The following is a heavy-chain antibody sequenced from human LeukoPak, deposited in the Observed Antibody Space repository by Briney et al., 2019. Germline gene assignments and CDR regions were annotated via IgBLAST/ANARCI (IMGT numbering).Heavy chain of an antibody. D-gene: IGHD3-3*01. CDR2: IIPIFGTA. CDR3: ATGSEWPAYYFDY. CDR1: GGTFSSYA. V-gene: IGHV1-69*06. J-gene: IGHJ4*02. Sequence: GASVQVSCTASGGTFSSYAISWVRQAPGQGLEWMGGIIPIFGTANYAQKFQGRVTITADKSTSTAYMELSSLRSEDTAVYYCATGSEWPAYYFDYWGQGTLVTVSS.